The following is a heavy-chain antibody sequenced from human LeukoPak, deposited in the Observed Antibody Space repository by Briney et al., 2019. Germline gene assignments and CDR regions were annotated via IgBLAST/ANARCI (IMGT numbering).Heavy chain of an antibody. D-gene: IGHD6-6*01. CDR2: IYYSGST. CDR3: ARGDSSSSFLCDY. CDR1: GGSISSYY. Sequence: SETLSLTCTVSGGSISSYYWSWIREPPGKGLEWSGYIYYSGSTNYNPSLKSRVTTSVDTSKNQYSLKLSSGTAGDTAVYYCARGDSSSSFLCDYWGQGTLVTVSS. J-gene: IGHJ4*02. V-gene: IGHV4-59*01.